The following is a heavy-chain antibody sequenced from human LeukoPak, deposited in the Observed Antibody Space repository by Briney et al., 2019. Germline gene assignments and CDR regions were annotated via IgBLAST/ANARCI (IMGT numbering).Heavy chain of an antibody. CDR3: ASESGSYWWFDC. CDR1: GYTVTGYY. Sequence: SSVKVSCKASGYTVTGYYMHWMRQAPGQGLEWMGWINPNSGGTNYAQKFHGSVTMTRDTSIITFYMELSRLRSDDTAVYYCASESGSYWWFDCWGKGTLVTVSS. D-gene: IGHD1-26*01. V-gene: IGHV1-2*02. J-gene: IGHJ5*01. CDR2: INPNSGGT.